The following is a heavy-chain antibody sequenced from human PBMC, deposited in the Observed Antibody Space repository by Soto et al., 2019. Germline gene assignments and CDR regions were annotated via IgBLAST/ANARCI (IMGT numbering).Heavy chain of an antibody. CDR3: ASSYGSGYRAFDY. CDR2: VNPIVSMS. D-gene: IGHD3-10*01. V-gene: IGHV1-69*02. J-gene: IGHJ4*02. Sequence: QVQLVQSGAEVKRPGSSVKVSCKASGDTFNFYSINWVRQAPGLGLEWMGRVNPIVSMSNYAQKFQGRVTMTADKPTSTAYMELSSLSSEDTAIYYCASSYGSGYRAFDYWGQGALVTVSS. CDR1: GDTFNFYS.